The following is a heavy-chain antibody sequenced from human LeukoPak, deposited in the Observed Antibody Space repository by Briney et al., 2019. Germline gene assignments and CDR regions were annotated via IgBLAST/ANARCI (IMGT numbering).Heavy chain of an antibody. V-gene: IGHV3-48*02. Sequence: GGSLRLSCAASGFTFSSYSMNWVRQAPGKGLEWVSCISISSSTIYYADSVKGGFTISRDNAKNSLYLQMNSLRDEDTAVYYCARCLYGSGSYFYYYYYYGMDVWGQGTTVTVSS. CDR1: GFTFSSYS. CDR3: ARCLYGSGSYFYYYYYYGMDV. CDR2: ISISSSTI. D-gene: IGHD3-10*01. J-gene: IGHJ6*02.